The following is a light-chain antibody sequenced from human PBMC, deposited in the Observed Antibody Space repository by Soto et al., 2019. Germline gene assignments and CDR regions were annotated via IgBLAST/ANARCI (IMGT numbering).Light chain of an antibody. J-gene: IGKJ1*01. V-gene: IGKV1-39*01. CDR2: LAS. CDR1: QIISSF. Sequence: DIQMTQSPSTLSASVGDRVTISCRASQIISSFLNWYQQKPGKAPKLLIFLASSLQSGVPSRFSGSGSGAAFTLTISSLQPEDFATYYCQQSYTVPLTFGQGTKVEIK. CDR3: QQSYTVPLT.